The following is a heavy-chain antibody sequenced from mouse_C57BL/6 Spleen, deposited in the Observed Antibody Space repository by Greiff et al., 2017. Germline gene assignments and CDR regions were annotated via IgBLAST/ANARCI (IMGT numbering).Heavy chain of an antibody. V-gene: IGHV3-6*01. D-gene: IGHD3-2*02. Sequence: EVKLQESGPGLVKPSQSLSLTCSVTGYSITSGYYWNWIRQFPGNKLEWMGYISYDGSNNYNPSLKNRISITRDTSKNQFFLKLNSVTTEDTATYYCARAQATVDYAMDYWGQGTSVTVAS. CDR2: ISYDGSN. CDR1: GYSITSGYY. J-gene: IGHJ4*01. CDR3: ARAQATVDYAMDY.